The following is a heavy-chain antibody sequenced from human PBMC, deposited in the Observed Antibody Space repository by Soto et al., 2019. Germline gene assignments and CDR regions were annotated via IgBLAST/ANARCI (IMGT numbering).Heavy chain of an antibody. V-gene: IGHV3-48*01. J-gene: IGHJ5*01. Sequence: EVQLMESGGGLVQPGGSLRLSCTASGFTFTSYSINWVRQAPGQGLEWISYISSTSATIYYAESVRGRFTVSRDNAKNSVYLQMNTLRAEDTAVYFCARAKSLEYNWSDSCGQGTPVTVSS. CDR2: ISSTSATI. CDR3: ARAKSLEYNWSDS. CDR1: GFTFTSYS.